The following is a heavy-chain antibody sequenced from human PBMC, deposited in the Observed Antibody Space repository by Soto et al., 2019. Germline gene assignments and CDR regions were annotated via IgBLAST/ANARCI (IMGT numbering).Heavy chain of an antibody. J-gene: IGHJ4*02. CDR1: GGSISSYY. CDR3: ARAPYYYDSSGYYYSPFDY. Sequence: SETLSLTCTVPGGSISSYYWSWIRQPAGKGLEWIGRIYTSGSTNYNPSLKSRVTMSVDTSKNQFSLKLSSVTAADTAVYYCARAPYYYDSSGYYYSPFDYWGQGTLVTVSS. V-gene: IGHV4-4*07. D-gene: IGHD3-22*01. CDR2: IYTSGST.